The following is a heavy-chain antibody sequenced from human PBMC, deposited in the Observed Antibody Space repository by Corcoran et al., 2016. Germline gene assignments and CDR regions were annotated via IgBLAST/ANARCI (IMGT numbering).Heavy chain of an antibody. CDR3: AREPTVGVGARGVDY. J-gene: IGHJ4*02. V-gene: IGHV4-31*03. D-gene: IGHD1-26*01. CDR2: IYYSGST. CDR1: GGSISSGGYY. Sequence: QVQLQESGPGLVKPSQTLSLTCTVSGGSISSGGYYWSWIRQHPGKGLAWIGYIYYSGSTYYNPSLKSRGTISVDTSKNQFSLKLSSVTAADTAVYYCAREPTVGVGARGVDYWGQGTLVAVSS.